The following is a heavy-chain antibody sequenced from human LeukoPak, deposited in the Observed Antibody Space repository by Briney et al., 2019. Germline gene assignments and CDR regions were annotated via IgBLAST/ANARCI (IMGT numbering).Heavy chain of an antibody. Sequence: PGRSLRLSCAASGFTFSSYGMHWVRQAPGKGLEWVAVIWYDGSNKYYADSAKGRFTISRDNSKNTLYLQMNSLRAEDTAVYYCARDYVGYYYDSSGLNNYWGQGTLVTVSS. D-gene: IGHD3-22*01. CDR1: GFTFSSYG. V-gene: IGHV3-33*01. J-gene: IGHJ4*02. CDR3: ARDYVGYYYDSSGLNNY. CDR2: IWYDGSNK.